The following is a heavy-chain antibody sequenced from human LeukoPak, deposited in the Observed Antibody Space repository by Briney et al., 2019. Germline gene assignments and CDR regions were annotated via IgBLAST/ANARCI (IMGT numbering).Heavy chain of an antibody. D-gene: IGHD3-16*01. CDR3: ARHIDDYSFVFDH. CDR1: GGSISSYY. Sequence: SETLSLTCTVSGGSISSYYWSWIRQPPGKGLEWIGYIYYSGTTIYNPSLKSRVTISVDTSKNQFSLKLRSVTAADTAVYYCARHIDDYSFVFDHWGQGTLVTVSS. CDR2: IYYSGTT. V-gene: IGHV4-59*08. J-gene: IGHJ4*02.